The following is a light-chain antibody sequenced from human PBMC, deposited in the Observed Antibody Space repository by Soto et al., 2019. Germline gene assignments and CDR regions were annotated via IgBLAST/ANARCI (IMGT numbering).Light chain of an antibody. CDR1: SGHNNYA. Sequence: QLVLTQSPSASASLGASVKLTCTLSSGHNNYAIAWYQQQPEKGPRYLMRLNSDGSHSKGNGIPDRFSGSSSGAERYLTISSLQSEDEADYYCQTWGTGIRVFGGGTQLTVL. J-gene: IGLJ3*02. CDR3: QTWGTGIRV. CDR2: LNSDGSH. V-gene: IGLV4-69*01.